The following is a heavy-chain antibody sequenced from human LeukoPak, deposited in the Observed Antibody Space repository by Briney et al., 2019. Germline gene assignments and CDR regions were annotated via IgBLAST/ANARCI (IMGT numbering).Heavy chain of an antibody. CDR2: ISGSGGST. CDR1: GFTFSSYA. V-gene: IGHV3-23*01. Sequence: PGGSLRLSCAASGFTFSSYAMIWVRQAPGKGLEWVSAISGSGGSTYYADPVKGRFTISRDNSKNTLYLQMNSLRAEDTAVYYCAKFRGVGELFHKTPFDYWGQGTLVTVSS. J-gene: IGHJ4*02. CDR3: AKFRGVGELFHKTPFDY. D-gene: IGHD3-10*01.